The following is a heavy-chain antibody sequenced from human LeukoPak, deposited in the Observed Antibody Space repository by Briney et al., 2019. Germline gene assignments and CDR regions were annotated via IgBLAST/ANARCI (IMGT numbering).Heavy chain of an antibody. CDR1: GFTFSSYA. D-gene: IGHD2-2*01. CDR2: ISYDGSNK. J-gene: IGHJ5*02. CDR3: ARDRDCSSTSCYPSWFGP. V-gene: IGHV3-30-3*01. Sequence: GGSLRLSCAASGFTFSSYAMHWVRQAPGKGLEWVAVISYDGSNKYYADSVKGRFTISRDNSKNTLYLQMNSLRAEDTAVYYCARDRDCSSTSCYPSWFGPWGQGTLVTVSS.